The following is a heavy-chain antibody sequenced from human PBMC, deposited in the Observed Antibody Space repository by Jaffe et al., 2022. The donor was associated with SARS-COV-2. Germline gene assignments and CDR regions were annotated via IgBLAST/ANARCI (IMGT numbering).Heavy chain of an antibody. D-gene: IGHD5-18*01. CDR2: ISYDGSNK. Sequence: QVQLVESGGGVVLPGRSLRLSCAASGFTFSSYAMHWVRQAPGKGLEWVAVISYDGSNKYYADSVKGRFTISRDNSKNTLYLQMNSLRPEDTAVYYCARGKGLMTAHLWGQGTLVTVSS. CDR3: ARGKGLMTAHL. CDR1: GFTFSSYA. J-gene: IGHJ5*02. V-gene: IGHV3-30*04.